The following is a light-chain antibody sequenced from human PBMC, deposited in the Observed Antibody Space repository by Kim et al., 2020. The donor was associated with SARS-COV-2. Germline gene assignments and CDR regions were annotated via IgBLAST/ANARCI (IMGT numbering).Light chain of an antibody. CDR2: EVS. Sequence: SITIPCTGTSSDVGSYNLVSWYQQHPGKAPKLMIYEVSKRPSGVSNRFSGSKSGNTASLTISGLQAEDEADYYCCSYAGSSTFEWVFGGGTQLTVL. CDR3: CSYAGSSTFEWV. CDR1: SSDVGSYNL. V-gene: IGLV2-23*02. J-gene: IGLJ3*02.